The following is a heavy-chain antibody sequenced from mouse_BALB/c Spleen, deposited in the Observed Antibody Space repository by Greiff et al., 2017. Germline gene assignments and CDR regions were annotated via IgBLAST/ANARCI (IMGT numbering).Heavy chain of an antibody. CDR1: GFSLTSYG. V-gene: IGHV2-9*02. Sequence: VKLVESGPGLVAPSQSLSITCTVSGFSLTSYGVHWVRQPPGKGLEWLGVIWAGGSTNYNSALMSRLSISKDNSKSQVFLKMNSLQTDDTAMYYCARVLYDYLAWFAYWGQGTLVTVSA. J-gene: IGHJ3*01. CDR3: ARVLYDYLAWFAY. CDR2: IWAGGST. D-gene: IGHD2-4*01.